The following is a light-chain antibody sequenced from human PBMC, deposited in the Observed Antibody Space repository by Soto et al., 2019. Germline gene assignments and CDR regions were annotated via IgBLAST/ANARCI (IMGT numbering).Light chain of an antibody. CDR3: QQYESYSPWT. J-gene: IGKJ1*01. V-gene: IGKV1-5*01. CDR1: QSISSW. CDR2: DAS. Sequence: DIQMTQSPSALSASVGDRATITCRASQSISSWLAWYQQKPGKAPKLLIYDASTLQSGVPSRYSGSGSGTEFSLTIINLQPDDFATYYCQQYESYSPWTFGQGTKGEIK.